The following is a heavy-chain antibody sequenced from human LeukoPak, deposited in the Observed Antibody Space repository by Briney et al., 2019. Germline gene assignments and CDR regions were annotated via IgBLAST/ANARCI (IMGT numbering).Heavy chain of an antibody. CDR1: GFTFSSYG. V-gene: IGHV3-30*02. J-gene: IGHJ4*02. CDR2: IRYDGSNK. CDR3: AKGPLDLEYGSLDY. D-gene: IGHD3-10*01. Sequence: PGGSLRLSCAASGFTFSSYGMHWVRQAPGKGLEWVAFIRYDGSNKYYADSVKGRFTISRDNSKNTLYLQMNSLRAEDTAVYYCAKGPLDLEYGSLDYWGQGTLVTVSS.